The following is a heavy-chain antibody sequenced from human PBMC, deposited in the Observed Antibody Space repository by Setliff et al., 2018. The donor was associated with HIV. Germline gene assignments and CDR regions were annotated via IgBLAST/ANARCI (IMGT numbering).Heavy chain of an antibody. D-gene: IGHD2-15*01. Sequence: PSETLSLTCTVSGGTISSSDYYWGWIRQPPGKGLEWIGSIYYSGTTYYNPSLKSRVTIFVDTSKTQFYLKLRSVTAADTAVYYCARSVPRYCSGGSCYPPLFDYWGQGTLVTVSS. J-gene: IGHJ4*02. CDR3: ARSVPRYCSGGSCYPPLFDY. CDR1: GGTISSSDYY. V-gene: IGHV4-39*01. CDR2: IYYSGTT.